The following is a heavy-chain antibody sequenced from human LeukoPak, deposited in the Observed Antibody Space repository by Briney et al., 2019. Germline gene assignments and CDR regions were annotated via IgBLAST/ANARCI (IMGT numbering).Heavy chain of an antibody. CDR2: IYHSGST. J-gene: IGHJ5*02. Sequence: SETLSLTCTVSGYSISSGYYWGWIRQPPGEGLEWIGSIYHSGSTYYNPSLKSRVTISVDTSKNQFSLKLSSVTAADTAVYYCARAIKDIVVVVAATKNWFDPWGQGTLVTVSS. D-gene: IGHD2-15*01. CDR3: ARAIKDIVVVVAATKNWFDP. CDR1: GYSISSGYY. V-gene: IGHV4-38-2*02.